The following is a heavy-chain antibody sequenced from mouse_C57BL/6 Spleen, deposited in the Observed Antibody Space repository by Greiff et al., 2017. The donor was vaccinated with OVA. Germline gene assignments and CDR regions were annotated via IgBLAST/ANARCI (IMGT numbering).Heavy chain of an antibody. CDR3: AREGYYDGPWFAY. CDR1: GFTFSSYA. V-gene: IGHV5-4*01. CDR2: ISDGGSYT. J-gene: IGHJ3*01. Sequence: DVKLVESGGGLVKPGGSLKLSCAASGFTFSSYAMSWVRQTPEKRLEWVATISDGGSYTYYPDNVKGRFTITRDNAKNNLYLQMSHLKSEDTAMYYGAREGYYDGPWFAYWGQGTLVTVSA. D-gene: IGHD1-1*01.